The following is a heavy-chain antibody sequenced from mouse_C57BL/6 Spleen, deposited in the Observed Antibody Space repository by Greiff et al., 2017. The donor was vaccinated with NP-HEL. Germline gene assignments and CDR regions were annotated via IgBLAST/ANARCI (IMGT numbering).Heavy chain of an antibody. CDR1: GYTFTSYW. V-gene: IGHV1-52*01. Sequence: VQLQQPGAELVRPGSSVKLSCKASGYTFTSYWMHWVKQRPIQGLEWIGNIDPSDSETHYNQKFKDKATLTVDKSSSTAYMQLSSLTSEDSAVYYCAKSSYYYGSSYDAMDYWGQGTSVTVSS. D-gene: IGHD1-1*01. CDR2: IDPSDSET. J-gene: IGHJ4*01. CDR3: AKSSYYYGSSYDAMDY.